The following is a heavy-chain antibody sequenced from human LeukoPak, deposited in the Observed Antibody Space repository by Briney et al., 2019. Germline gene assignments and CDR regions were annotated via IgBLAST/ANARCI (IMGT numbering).Heavy chain of an antibody. CDR1: GGSFSGYY. Sequence: SETLSLTCAVYGGSFSGYYWSWIRQPPGRGLEWIGEINHSGSTNYNPSLKSRVTISVDTSKNQFSLKLSSVTAADTAVYYCARLDSGTYYWGQGTLVTVSS. D-gene: IGHD1-14*01. J-gene: IGHJ4*02. V-gene: IGHV4-34*01. CDR2: INHSGST. CDR3: ARLDSGTYY.